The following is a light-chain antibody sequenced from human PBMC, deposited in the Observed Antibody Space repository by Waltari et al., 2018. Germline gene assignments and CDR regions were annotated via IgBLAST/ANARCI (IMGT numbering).Light chain of an antibody. CDR1: RSNIGSNY. J-gene: IGLJ3*02. V-gene: IGLV1-47*01. Sequence: QSVLTQPPSASGTPGQRVTISCSGSRSNIGSNYVYWYQQLPGTAPKLLIYRNKQRPSGCPYRFSGSKSGTSASLAISGLRSEDEADYYCAAWDDSLSGRVFGGGTKVTVL. CDR3: AAWDDSLSGRV. CDR2: RNK.